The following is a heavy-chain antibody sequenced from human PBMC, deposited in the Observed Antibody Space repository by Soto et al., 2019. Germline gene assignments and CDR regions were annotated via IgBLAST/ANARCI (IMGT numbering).Heavy chain of an antibody. Sequence: GGSLRLSCAASGFTVSSNYMSWVRQVPGKGLEWVSVIYSGGSTYYADSVKGRFTISRDNSKNTLYLQMNSLRAEDTAVYYCARSGESTWGWFDPWGQGTLVTVSS. CDR2: IYSGGST. J-gene: IGHJ5*02. D-gene: IGHD3-16*01. CDR1: GFTVSSNY. CDR3: ARSGESTWGWFDP. V-gene: IGHV3-66*01.